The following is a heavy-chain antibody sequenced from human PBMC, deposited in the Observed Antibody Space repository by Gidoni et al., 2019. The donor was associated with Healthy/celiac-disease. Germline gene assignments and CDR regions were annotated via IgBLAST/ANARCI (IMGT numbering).Heavy chain of an antibody. D-gene: IGHD6-19*01. V-gene: IGHV3-53*01. CDR1: GFTVSSNY. CDR3: AREYSSGWYDY. CDR2: IYSGGST. Sequence: EVQLVESGGGLIPPGGSLRLSCSASGFTVSSNYMSWVRQAPGKGLEWVSGIYSGGSTYYADSGKGRFTISRDNAKNTLYLQMNSRRAEDTAVYYCAREYSSGWYDYWGQGTLVTVSS. J-gene: IGHJ4*02.